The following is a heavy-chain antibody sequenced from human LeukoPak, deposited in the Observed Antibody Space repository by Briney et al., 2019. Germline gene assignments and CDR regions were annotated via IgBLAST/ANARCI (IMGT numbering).Heavy chain of an antibody. Sequence: GGSLRLSCAASRFTFSSYGMHWVRQAPGKGLEWVAVISYDGSNKYYADSVKGRFTFSRDNSKNTLYLQMNSLRAEDTAVYYCAKDGTPYYYGMDVWGQGTTVTVSS. J-gene: IGHJ6*02. V-gene: IGHV3-30*18. CDR3: AKDGTPYYYGMDV. D-gene: IGHD1-26*01. CDR2: ISYDGSNK. CDR1: RFTFSSYG.